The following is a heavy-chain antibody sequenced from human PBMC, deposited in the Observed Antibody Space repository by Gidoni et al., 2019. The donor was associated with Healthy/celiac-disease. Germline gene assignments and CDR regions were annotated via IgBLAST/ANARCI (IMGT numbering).Heavy chain of an antibody. CDR1: GFTCSIYA. V-gene: IGHV3-23*01. J-gene: IGHJ4*02. D-gene: IGHD2-15*01. CDR3: AKDRARAAYY. Sequence: EVQLLEAGGGLVKTGGSLRVSCAASGFTCSIYAMSWVRQDPGQGLEWVSAISGSGGSTYYADSVKGRFTISRDNSKNTLYLQMNSLRAEDTAVYYCAKDRARAAYYWGQGTLVTVSS. CDR2: ISGSGGST.